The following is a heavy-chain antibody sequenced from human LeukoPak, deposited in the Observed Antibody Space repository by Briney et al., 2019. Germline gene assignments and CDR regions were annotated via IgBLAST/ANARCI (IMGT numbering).Heavy chain of an antibody. CDR3: ARSLWSGYDGGDY. Sequence: SVKVSCKASGGTFSSYAIGWVRQAPGQGLEWMGGIIPSFGTANCAQKFQGRVTITADESTSTAYMELSSLRSEDTAVYYCARSLWSGYDGGDYWGQGTLVTVSS. J-gene: IGHJ4*02. V-gene: IGHV1-69*13. D-gene: IGHD5-12*01. CDR2: IIPSFGTA. CDR1: GGTFSSYA.